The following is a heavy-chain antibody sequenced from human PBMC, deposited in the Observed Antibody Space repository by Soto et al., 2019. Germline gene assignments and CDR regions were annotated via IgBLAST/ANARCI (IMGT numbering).Heavy chain of an antibody. J-gene: IGHJ5*02. V-gene: IGHV4-59*01. CDR2: IYYSGST. CDR3: AREKYYYDSSGYSWFDP. Sequence: SETLSLTCAVYGGSFSGYYWSWIRQPPGKGLEWIGYIYYSGSTNYNPSLKSRVTISVDTSKNQFSLKLSSVTAADTAVFYCAREKYYYDSSGYSWFDPWGQGTLVTVSS. D-gene: IGHD3-22*01. CDR1: GGSFSGYY.